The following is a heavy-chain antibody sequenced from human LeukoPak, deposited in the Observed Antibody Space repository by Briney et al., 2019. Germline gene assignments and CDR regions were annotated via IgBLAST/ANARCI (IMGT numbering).Heavy chain of an antibody. D-gene: IGHD3-22*01. CDR2: IIPIFGTA. J-gene: IGHJ4*02. CDR3: ATGVSSGFDY. CDR1: GGTFSSYA. Sequence: GSSVKVSCKASGGTFSSYAISWVRQAPGQGLEWMGRIIPIFGTANYAQKFQGRVTITTDESTSTAYMELSSLRSEDTAVYYCATGVSSGFDYWGQGTLVTVSS. V-gene: IGHV1-69*05.